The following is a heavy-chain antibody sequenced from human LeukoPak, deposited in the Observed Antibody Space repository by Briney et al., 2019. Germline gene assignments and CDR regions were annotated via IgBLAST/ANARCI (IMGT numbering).Heavy chain of an antibody. Sequence: SETLSLTCTVSGDSISSYYWSWIRRPPGTGLEWIGYIHYSGSTNYNPSLKSRVTISVDTSRNQFSLKLSSVTAADMAVYYCARLVRGDPNWFDPWGQGTLVTVSS. CDR2: IHYSGST. CDR3: ARLVRGDPNWFDP. J-gene: IGHJ5*02. D-gene: IGHD4-17*01. V-gene: IGHV4-59*08. CDR1: GDSISSYY.